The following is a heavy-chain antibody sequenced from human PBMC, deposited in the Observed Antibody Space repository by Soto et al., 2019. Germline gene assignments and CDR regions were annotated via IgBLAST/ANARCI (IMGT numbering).Heavy chain of an antibody. Sequence: PGGSLRLSCAASGFTFSTFSMNWVRQAPGKGLEWVSAISSSSSYTYYADSLRGRFSISRDNAKNSLYLQMNSLRAEDTAVYYWARDLGVVVVPPTFDYWGQGILVTVSS. D-gene: IGHD2-2*01. J-gene: IGHJ4*02. V-gene: IGHV3-21*01. CDR3: ARDLGVVVVPPTFDY. CDR1: GFTFSTFS. CDR2: ISSSSSYT.